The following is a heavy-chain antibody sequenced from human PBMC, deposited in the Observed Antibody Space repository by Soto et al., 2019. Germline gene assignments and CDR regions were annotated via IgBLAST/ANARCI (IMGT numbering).Heavy chain of an antibody. CDR2: IFSNDEK. V-gene: IGHV2-26*01. D-gene: IGHD2-15*01. CDR1: GFSLSNARMG. CDR3: AWIVHGRWYGWFDP. J-gene: IGHJ5*02. Sequence: QVTLKESGPVLVKPTETLTLTCTVSGFSLSNARMGVTWIRQPPGKALEWLAHIFSNDEKSYSTSLKNRLTISQNTSKSQVVLTMSNMDPVDTGTYYWAWIVHGRWYGWFDPWGQGTLVTVSS.